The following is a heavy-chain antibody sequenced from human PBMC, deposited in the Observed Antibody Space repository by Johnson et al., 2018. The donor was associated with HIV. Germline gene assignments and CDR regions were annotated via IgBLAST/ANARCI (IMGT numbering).Heavy chain of an antibody. Sequence: QMLLVESGGGLIQPGGSLRLSCAASGFTFSSYAMHWVRQAPGKGLEWVSSVTGSGGSTYYADSVKGRLTISRDNSKNTLYLQMNSLRAEDTAVYYCARGERFGGTQEAFDIWGQGTMVTVSS. CDR1: GFTFSSYA. V-gene: IGHV3-NL1*01. J-gene: IGHJ3*02. CDR2: VTGSGGST. D-gene: IGHD1-26*01. CDR3: ARGERFGGTQEAFDI.